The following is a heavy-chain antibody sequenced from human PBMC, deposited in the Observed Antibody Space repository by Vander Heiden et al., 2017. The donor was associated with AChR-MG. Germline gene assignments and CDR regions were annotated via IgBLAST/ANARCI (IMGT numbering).Heavy chain of an antibody. J-gene: IGHJ3*01. CDR2: FSWSSGSI. CDR1: ESTFDDYA. Sequence: EVQLVESGGGLVQPGRSLRLPCAASESTFDDYARYWVRQAPGKGREWVSGFSWSSGSIGYADSVKGRFTISRDNAKKSLYLQMNSLRAEDTALYYCAKDIGYYPDGTGIGGFHVWGQGTMVTVSS. V-gene: IGHV3-9*01. D-gene: IGHD1-26*01. CDR3: AKDIGYYPDGTGIGGFHV.